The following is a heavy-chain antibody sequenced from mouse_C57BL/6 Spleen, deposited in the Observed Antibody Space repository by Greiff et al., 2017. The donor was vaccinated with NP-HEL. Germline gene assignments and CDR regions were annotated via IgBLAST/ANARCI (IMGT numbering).Heavy chain of an antibody. V-gene: IGHV1-64*01. Sequence: QVQLQQPGAELVKPGASVKLSCKASGYTFTSYWMHWVKQRPGQGLEWIGMIHPNSGSTNYNEKFKSKATLTVDKSSSTAYMQLSSLTSEDSAVYYCAREEAYYGSSYDWDFDVWGTGTTVTVAS. CDR3: AREEAYYGSSYDWDFDV. CDR1: GYTFTSYW. J-gene: IGHJ1*03. CDR2: IHPNSGST. D-gene: IGHD1-1*01.